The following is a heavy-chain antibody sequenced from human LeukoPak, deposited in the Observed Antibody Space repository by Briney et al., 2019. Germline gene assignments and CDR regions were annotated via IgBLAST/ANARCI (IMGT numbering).Heavy chain of an antibody. J-gene: IGHJ4*02. CDR2: IDSNGDK. D-gene: IGHD6-19*01. CDR1: GFLLSTSAMR. CDR3: ARLYGRCWDHY. Sequence: SGPALVKPTPTLTLTCTFSGFLLSTSAMRVTWIRQAAGKALEWLALIDSNGDKFYNTSLKTRLNISYATSRNQVVRTMTDIDPLDTTTYYCARLYGRCWDHYLGQGTLVTVSS. V-gene: IGHV2-70*04.